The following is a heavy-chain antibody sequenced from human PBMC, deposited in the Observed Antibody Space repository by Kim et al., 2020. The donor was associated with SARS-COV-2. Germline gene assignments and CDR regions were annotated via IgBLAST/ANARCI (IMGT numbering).Heavy chain of an antibody. J-gene: IGHJ6*02. CDR2: INHSGST. Sequence: SETLSLTCAVYGGSFSGYYWSWIRQPPGKGLEWIGEINHSGSTNYNPSLKSRVTISVDTSKNQFSLKLSSVTAADTAVYYWARDRPPDDYGDYGNYYYYGMDVWGQGTTVPVSS. V-gene: IGHV4-34*01. CDR1: GGSFSGYY. CDR3: ARDRPPDDYGDYGNYYYYGMDV. D-gene: IGHD4-17*01.